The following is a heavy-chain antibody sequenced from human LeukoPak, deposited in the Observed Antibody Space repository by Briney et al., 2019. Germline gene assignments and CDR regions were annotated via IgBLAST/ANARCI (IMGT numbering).Heavy chain of an antibody. Sequence: SVKLSCKASGGTFSSYAISWVRQAPGQGLEWMGRIIPIFGTANYAQKFQGRVTITTDESTSTAYMELSSPRFEDTAVYYCARDEAVAGDYWGQGTLVTVSS. CDR2: IIPIFGTA. V-gene: IGHV1-69*05. J-gene: IGHJ4*02. CDR3: ARDEAVAGDY. CDR1: GGTFSSYA. D-gene: IGHD6-19*01.